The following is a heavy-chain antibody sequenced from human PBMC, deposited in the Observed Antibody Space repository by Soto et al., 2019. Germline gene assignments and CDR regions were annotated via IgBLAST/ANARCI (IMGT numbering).Heavy chain of an antibody. CDR3: VKGSATSRPYYFDY. J-gene: IGHJ4*02. CDR2: IIGAGDDT. CDR1: GFRFSNYA. V-gene: IGHV3-23*01. Sequence: EVQLLESGGGLVQPGGSLRLSCAASGFRFSNYAMGWVRQAPGKGLEWVSAIIGAGDDTFHADSVKGRLTISRDNSRNTVFLQMNSLRADDTALYYCVKGSATSRPYYFDYWGQGTLDTVSS.